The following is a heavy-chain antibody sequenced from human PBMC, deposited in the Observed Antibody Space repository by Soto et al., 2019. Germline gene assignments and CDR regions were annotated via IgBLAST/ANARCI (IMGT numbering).Heavy chain of an antibody. Sequence: EVQLLESGGGLVQPGGSLRLSCVASGFTFSNYAMSWVRQAPGKGLELVSVISGGGENTDYADSVKGRFTISRDNSQNTLYLRLDSMRAEDTAVSYCARPSILSAGTYWGQGTLVTVSS. CDR1: GFTFSNYA. J-gene: IGHJ4*02. CDR2: ISGGGENT. D-gene: IGHD6-13*01. CDR3: ARPSILSAGTY. V-gene: IGHV3-23*01.